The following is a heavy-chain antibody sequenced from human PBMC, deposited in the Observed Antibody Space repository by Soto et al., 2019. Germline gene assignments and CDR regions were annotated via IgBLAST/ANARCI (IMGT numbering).Heavy chain of an antibody. V-gene: IGHV1-18*01. Sequence: QVQLVQSGAEVKKPGASVKVSCKASGYTFTSYGISWVRQAPGQGLEWMGWISAYNGNTNYAQKLQGRVTMTTHTTTSTAYMELRSLRSDAAAVYYCAREGYYDSSGYQDGMDVWGQGTTVTVSS. J-gene: IGHJ6*02. CDR3: AREGYYDSSGYQDGMDV. CDR1: GYTFTSYG. CDR2: ISAYNGNT. D-gene: IGHD3-22*01.